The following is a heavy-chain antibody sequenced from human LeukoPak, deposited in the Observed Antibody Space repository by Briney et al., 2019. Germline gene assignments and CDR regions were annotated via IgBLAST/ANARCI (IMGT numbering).Heavy chain of an antibody. D-gene: IGHD5-18*01. J-gene: IGHJ4*02. V-gene: IGHV3-23*01. CDR2: IGGSGGST. CDR1: GFTFSSYS. CDR3: AKDQSIGYEIDY. Sequence: PGGSLRLSCAASGFTFSSYSMSWVRQAPGKGLEWVSLIGGSGGSTYYADSVKGRFTISRDSSKNMLYLQMNSLRAEDTAVYYCAKDQSIGYEIDYWGQGTLVTVSS.